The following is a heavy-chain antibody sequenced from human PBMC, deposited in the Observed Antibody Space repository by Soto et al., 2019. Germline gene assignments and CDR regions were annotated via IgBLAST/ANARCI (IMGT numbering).Heavy chain of an antibody. CDR3: ARYDWNGQIWFDP. Sequence: VQLLESGGGLVQPGGSLRLSCAASGFIFSSYAMNWVRQAPGKGLEWVAGISGSGGRTYYKDSVKGRFTISRDNSKNTLYLQMNSLRAEDTAVYYCARYDWNGQIWFDPWGQGTLVTVSS. J-gene: IGHJ5*02. V-gene: IGHV3-23*01. CDR2: ISGSGGRT. CDR1: GFIFSSYA. D-gene: IGHD1-1*01.